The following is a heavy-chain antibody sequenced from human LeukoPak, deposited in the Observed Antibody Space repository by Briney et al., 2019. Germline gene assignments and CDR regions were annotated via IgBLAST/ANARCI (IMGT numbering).Heavy chain of an antibody. Sequence: PGGSLRLSCAASGFTFSSYSMNWVRQAPGKGLEWVSYISSSSSTIYCADSVKGRFTISRDNAKNSLYLQMNSLRAEDTAVYYCAREGADWFDPWGQGTLVTVSS. CDR3: AREGADWFDP. CDR2: ISSSSSTI. CDR1: GFTFSSYS. J-gene: IGHJ5*02. V-gene: IGHV3-48*04.